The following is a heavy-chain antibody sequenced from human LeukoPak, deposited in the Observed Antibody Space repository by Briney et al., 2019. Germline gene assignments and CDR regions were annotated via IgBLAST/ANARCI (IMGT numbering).Heavy chain of an antibody. J-gene: IGHJ6*03. Sequence: GGSLRLSCAASGFTFSSYAMGWVRQAPGKGLEWVSAISGSGGSTYYADSVKGRFTISRDNSNNTLYLQMNSLRAEDTAVYYCAKVPTFYYYYYMDVWGKGTTVTVSS. CDR2: ISGSGGST. V-gene: IGHV3-23*01. CDR3: AKVPTFYYYYYMDV. CDR1: GFTFSSYA. D-gene: IGHD2-15*01.